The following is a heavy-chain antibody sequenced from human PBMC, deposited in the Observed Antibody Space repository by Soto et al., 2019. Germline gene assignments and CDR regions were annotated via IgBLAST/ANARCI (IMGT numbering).Heavy chain of an antibody. CDR2: IIHSEST. CDR1: GGSFSAYY. Sequence: PSETLSLTCAVYGGSFSAYYWSWVRQPPGKGLEWIGEIIHSESTKYNPSLKSRVTISVDTSKNQFSRKLSSVTAADTAVYYCARQRPTDGRWEFANYYGMDVWGQVTPVTVSS. V-gene: IGHV4-34*12. CDR3: ARQRPTDGRWEFANYYGMDV. J-gene: IGHJ6*02. D-gene: IGHD1-26*01.